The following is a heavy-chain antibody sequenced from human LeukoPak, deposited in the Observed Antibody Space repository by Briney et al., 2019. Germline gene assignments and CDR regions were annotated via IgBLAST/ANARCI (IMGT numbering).Heavy chain of an antibody. CDR3: ARRVATINWYFDL. CDR1: GGSISSSSYY. J-gene: IGHJ2*01. Sequence: PSETLSLTCTVSGGSISSSSYYWGWIRQPPGKGLEWIGSIYYSGSTYYNPSLKSRVTISVDTSKNQFSLKLSSVTAADTAVYYCARRVATINWYFDLWGRGTLVTVSS. D-gene: IGHD5-12*01. CDR2: IYYSGST. V-gene: IGHV4-39*01.